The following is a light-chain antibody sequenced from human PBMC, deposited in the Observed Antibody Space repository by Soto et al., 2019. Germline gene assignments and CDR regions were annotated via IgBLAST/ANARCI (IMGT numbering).Light chain of an antibody. CDR1: QSISSW. V-gene: IGKV1-5*01. Sequence: DIQMTQSPSTLSASVGDRVTITCRASQSISSWLAWYQQRPRRALEVLIYDASSVESGVPSRFSGSGSGTEFTLTISSLQPDDFATYYCQQYNSYPVTFGGGTKVDIK. CDR3: QQYNSYPVT. J-gene: IGKJ4*01. CDR2: DAS.